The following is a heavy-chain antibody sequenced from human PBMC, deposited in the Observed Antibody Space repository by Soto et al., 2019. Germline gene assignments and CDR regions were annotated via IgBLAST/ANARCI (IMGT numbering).Heavy chain of an antibody. V-gene: IGHV4-61*03. D-gene: IGHD3-10*01. CDR1: GGSISSSSYY. J-gene: IGHJ4*02. Sequence: PSETLSLTCTVSGGSISSSSYYWSWIRQPPGKGLEWIGYIDYSGSTNYNPSLKSRVTISVDTSKNHFSLKLSSVTAADTAVYYCARGDYYGSGSYYNDYWGQGTLVTVSS. CDR3: ARGDYYGSGSYYNDY. CDR2: IDYSGST.